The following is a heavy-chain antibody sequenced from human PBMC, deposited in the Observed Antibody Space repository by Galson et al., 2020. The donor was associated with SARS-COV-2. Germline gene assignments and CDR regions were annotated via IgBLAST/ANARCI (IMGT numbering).Heavy chain of an antibody. V-gene: IGHV1-2*03. Sequence: LGESLKISCKASGYTFAGYNIHWVQQAPGQGLEWMGWINPNSGGTDYAQKFQGRVAMTWDTSITTAYMELSRLKSDDTAVYYCAREEQQVLQGEYYYGLDVWGQGTTVTVSS. CDR2: INPNSGGT. D-gene: IGHD6-13*01. CDR3: AREEQQVLQGEYYYGLDV. J-gene: IGHJ6*02. CDR1: GYTFAGYN.